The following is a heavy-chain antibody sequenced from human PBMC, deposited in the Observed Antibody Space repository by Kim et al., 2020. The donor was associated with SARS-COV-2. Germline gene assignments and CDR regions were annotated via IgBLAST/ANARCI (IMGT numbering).Heavy chain of an antibody. Sequence: GGSLRLSCAASGFTLSSYWMHWVRQAPGKGLVWVSRISGDGFTTNYADSVKGRFTISRDNAKNTLFLQMNSLRAEDTAVYYCARGGVDFYGSGSYHTVGKKATWFDPWGHGTLVIVSS. J-gene: IGHJ5*02. CDR2: ISGDGFTT. V-gene: IGHV3-74*01. CDR3: ARGGVDFYGSGSYHTVGKKATWFDP. CDR1: GFTLSSYW. D-gene: IGHD3-10*01.